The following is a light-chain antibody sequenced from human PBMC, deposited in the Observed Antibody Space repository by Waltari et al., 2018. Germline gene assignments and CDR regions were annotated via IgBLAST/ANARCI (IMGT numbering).Light chain of an antibody. CDR3: QAWDRNTYVV. CDR2: QDN. CDR1: KLEDKY. V-gene: IGLV3-1*01. J-gene: IGLJ2*01. Sequence: SYELTQPPSVYVSPEKTATINCSGDKLEDKYASWYQQRPGQSPVLVIYQDNRRPSGIPERFSGSTSGNTATLTISGTQAMDEADYYCQAWDRNTYVVFGGGTKVTVL.